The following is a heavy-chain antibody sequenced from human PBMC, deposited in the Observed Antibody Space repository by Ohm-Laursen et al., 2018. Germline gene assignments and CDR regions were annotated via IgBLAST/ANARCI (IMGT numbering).Heavy chain of an antibody. CDR3: ARVSNYPRKDSQH. J-gene: IGHJ1*01. Sequence: GSLRLSCAASGFTFSNYEMNWVRQAPGKGLEWVSYISSGGSTIYYADSVKGRFTISRDNARNSLYLQMNSLRADDTAVYYCARVSNYPRKDSQHWGQGTLVTVSS. D-gene: IGHD4/OR15-4a*01. CDR2: ISSGGSTI. V-gene: IGHV3-48*03. CDR1: GFTFSNYE.